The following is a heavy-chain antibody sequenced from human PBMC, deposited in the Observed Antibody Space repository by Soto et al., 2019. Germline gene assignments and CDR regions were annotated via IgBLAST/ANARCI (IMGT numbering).Heavy chain of an antibody. CDR1: GYSFIDYW. CDR2: INAGNGNT. D-gene: IGHD2-21*02. V-gene: IGHV1-3*01. CDR3: ARSIVVVTALDY. J-gene: IGHJ4*02. Sequence: PGESLKSSCKGSGYSFIDYWIGWVRQAPGQRLEWMGWINAGNGNTKYSQKFQGRVTITRDTSASTAYMELSSLRSEDTAVYYCARSIVVVTALDYWGQGTLVTVSS.